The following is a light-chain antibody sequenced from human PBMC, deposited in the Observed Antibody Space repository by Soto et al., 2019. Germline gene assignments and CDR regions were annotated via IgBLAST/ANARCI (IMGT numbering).Light chain of an antibody. Sequence: EIVMTQSPATLSVSPGERATLSCRASQSVRSNLAWYQHKPGQAPRLLIYGASIQATGAPARFSGSGSGTEFTRTISSLQSEDFAVYYCQQYQKWPLTFGGAPKAEIK. CDR3: QQYQKWPLT. V-gene: IGKV3-15*01. CDR1: QSVRSN. J-gene: IGKJ4*01. CDR2: GAS.